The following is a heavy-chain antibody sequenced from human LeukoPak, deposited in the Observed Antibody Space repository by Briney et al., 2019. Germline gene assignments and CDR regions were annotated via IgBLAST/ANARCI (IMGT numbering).Heavy chain of an antibody. V-gene: IGHV4-30-2*01. CDR1: GGSMHLFY. J-gene: IGHJ4*02. D-gene: IGHD3-10*01. CDR2: IYHSGST. Sequence: SETLSLTCTVSGGSMHLFYWTWIRQPPGKGLEWIGYIYHSGSTYYNPSLKSRVTISVDRSKNQFSLKLSSVTAADTAVYYCASSGYYGSGSYYHWGQGTLVTVSS. CDR3: ASSGYYGSGSYYH.